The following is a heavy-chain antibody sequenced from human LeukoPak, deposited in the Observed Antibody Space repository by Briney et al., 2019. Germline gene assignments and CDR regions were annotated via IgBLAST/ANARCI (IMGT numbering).Heavy chain of an antibody. CDR1: GFTFTTYA. D-gene: IGHD3-10*01. J-gene: IGHJ5*02. Sequence: GGSLRLSCATSGFTFTTYAMTWVRQAPGKGPQWVSGISASGGHTDYADSVKGRFTISRDNSKNTLYLQMNSLRAEDTAVYYCAKSLLYGSGSYVTGWFDPWGQGTLVTVSS. V-gene: IGHV3-23*01. CDR3: AKSLLYGSGSYVTGWFDP. CDR2: ISASGGHT.